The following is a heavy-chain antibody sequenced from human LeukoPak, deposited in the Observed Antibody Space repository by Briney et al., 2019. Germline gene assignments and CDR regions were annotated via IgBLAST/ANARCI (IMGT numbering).Heavy chain of an antibody. V-gene: IGHV1-69*06. CDR1: GGTFSSYA. CDR2: IIPIFGTA. Sequence: ASVKVSCTASGGTFSSYAISWVRQAPGQGLEWMGGIIPIFGTANYAQKFQGRVTITADKSTSTAYMELSSLRSEDTAVYYCATPRYCSSTSCYALMDWGQGTLVTVSS. CDR3: ATPRYCSSTSCYALMD. D-gene: IGHD2-2*01. J-gene: IGHJ4*02.